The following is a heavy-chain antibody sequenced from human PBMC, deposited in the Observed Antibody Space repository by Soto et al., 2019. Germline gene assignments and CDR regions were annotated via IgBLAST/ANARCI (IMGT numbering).Heavy chain of an antibody. CDR3: ARHRSGGSCPDDSSYYYGMGV. CDR2: IIPIFGTA. CDR1: GGTFSSYA. V-gene: IGHV1-69*13. J-gene: IGHJ6*02. Sequence: SVKVSCKASGGTFSSYAISWVRQAPGQGLEWMGGIIPIFGTANYAQKFQGRVTITADESTSTAYMELSSLRSEDTAVYYCARHRSGGSCPDDSSYYYGMGVWGQGTTVTVSS. D-gene: IGHD2-15*01.